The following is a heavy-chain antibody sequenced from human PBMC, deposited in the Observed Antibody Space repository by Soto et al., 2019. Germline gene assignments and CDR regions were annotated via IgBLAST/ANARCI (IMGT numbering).Heavy chain of an antibody. CDR3: ARDSGGNPYFDY. V-gene: IGHV4-31*03. CDR1: GGSISSGGYY. D-gene: IGHD2-15*01. CDR2: IYYSGST. J-gene: IGHJ4*02. Sequence: PSETLSLTCTVSGGSISSGGYYWSWIRQHPGKGLEWIGYIYYSGSTYYNPSLKSRVTISVDTSKNQFSLKLSSVTAADTAVYYCARDSGGNPYFDYWGQGTLVTVSS.